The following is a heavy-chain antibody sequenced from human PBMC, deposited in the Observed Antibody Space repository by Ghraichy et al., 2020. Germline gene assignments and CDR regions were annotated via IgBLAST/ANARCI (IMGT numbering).Heavy chain of an antibody. Sequence: GGSLRLSCAASGFTFSSFGMHWVRQAPGKGLEWVAFIKYDGNNRYSADSVTGRFSISRDNSKNTLYLQMNSLRVEDSAVYYCAKDGGPYISSPYYFYMDVWAKGTTVTVSS. CDR1: GFTFSSFG. J-gene: IGHJ6*03. D-gene: IGHD6-6*01. CDR3: AKDGGPYISSPYYFYMDV. CDR2: IKYDGNNR. V-gene: IGHV3-30*02.